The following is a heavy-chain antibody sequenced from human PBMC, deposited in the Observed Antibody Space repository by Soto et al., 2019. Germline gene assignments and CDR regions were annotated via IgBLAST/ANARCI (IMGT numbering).Heavy chain of an antibody. Sequence: SGPTLVKPTQTLTLTCTFSGFSLSTSGVGVGWIRQPPGKALEWLALIYWDDDKRYSPSLKSRLTITKDTSKNQVVLTMTNMDPVDTATYYCARTSGYVLPLRGDYFDYWGQGTLVTVSS. J-gene: IGHJ4*02. CDR3: ARTSGYVLPLRGDYFDY. CDR2: IYWDDDK. CDR1: GFSLSTSGVG. D-gene: IGHD5-12*01. V-gene: IGHV2-5*02.